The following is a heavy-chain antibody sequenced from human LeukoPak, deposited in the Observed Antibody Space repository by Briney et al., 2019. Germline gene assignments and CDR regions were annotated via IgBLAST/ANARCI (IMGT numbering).Heavy chain of an antibody. CDR2: ISYDGIYK. CDR1: GFTLSNYA. Sequence: GGSLRLSCAASGFTLSNYAMNWVRQAPGKGLEWVATISYDGIYKYYADSVKGRFTVSRDDPKNTLFLQMNSLRAEDTAVCYCAKTDDSGWWNIDYWGQGTLVTVSS. V-gene: IGHV3-30*18. J-gene: IGHJ4*02. CDR3: AKTDDSGWWNIDY. D-gene: IGHD6-19*01.